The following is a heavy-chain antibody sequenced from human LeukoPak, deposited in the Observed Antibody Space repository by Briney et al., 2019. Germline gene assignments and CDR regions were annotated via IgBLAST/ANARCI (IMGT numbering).Heavy chain of an antibody. V-gene: IGHV1-69*01. CDR2: IIPIFGTA. Sequence: ASVKVSCKASGGTFSSYAISWVRQAPGQGLEWMGGIIPIFGTANYAQKFQGRVTITADESTSTAYMELSSLRSEDTAVYYCATAGSTSYVFDYWGQGTLVTVSS. CDR1: GGTFSSYA. J-gene: IGHJ4*02. D-gene: IGHD2-2*01. CDR3: ATAGSTSYVFDY.